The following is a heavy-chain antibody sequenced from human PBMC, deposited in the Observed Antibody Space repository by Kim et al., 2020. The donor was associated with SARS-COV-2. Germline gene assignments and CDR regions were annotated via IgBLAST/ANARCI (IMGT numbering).Heavy chain of an antibody. CDR1: GFTFSSYE. J-gene: IGHJ4*02. Sequence: GGSLRLSCAASGFTFSSYEMNWVRQAPGKGLEWFSYISSSGSTIYYADSVKGRFTISRDNAKNSLYLQMNSLRAEDTAVYYCARVPLWFGENYFDYWGQGTLVTVSS. D-gene: IGHD3-10*01. CDR2: ISSSGSTI. V-gene: IGHV3-48*03. CDR3: ARVPLWFGENYFDY.